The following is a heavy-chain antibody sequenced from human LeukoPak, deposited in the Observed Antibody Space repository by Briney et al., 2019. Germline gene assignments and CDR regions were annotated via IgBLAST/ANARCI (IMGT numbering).Heavy chain of an antibody. CDR1: GGSISSGGYY. CDR3: AREGSYDSSGYPFDY. J-gene: IGHJ4*02. D-gene: IGHD3-22*01. CDR2: IYYSGST. Sequence: SETLSLTCTVSGGSISSGGYYWSWIRQHPGKGLEWIGYIYYSGSTYYNPSLKSRVTISVDTSKNQFSLKLSSVTAADTAVYYCAREGSYDSSGYPFDYWGQGTLVTVSS. V-gene: IGHV4-31*03.